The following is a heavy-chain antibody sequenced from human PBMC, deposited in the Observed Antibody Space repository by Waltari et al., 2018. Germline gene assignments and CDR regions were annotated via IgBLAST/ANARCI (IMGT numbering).Heavy chain of an antibody. CDR2: IGAYNSNT. J-gene: IGHJ4*02. Sequence: QVRLVQSAAEVKKPGASVKVSCKASGYTFSSYGISWVRQAPGQGLEWMGWIGAYNSNTDYAQKLLGRVTLTTDRPTNAAYMELRSLRSDDTAFYYSASSSFCSSTTCYLGYWGQGTLVTVSS. CDR3: ASSSFCSSTTCYLGY. CDR1: GYTFSSYG. V-gene: IGHV1-18*01. D-gene: IGHD2-2*01.